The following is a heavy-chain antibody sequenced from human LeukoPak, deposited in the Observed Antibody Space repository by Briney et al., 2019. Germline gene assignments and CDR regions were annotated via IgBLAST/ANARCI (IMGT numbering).Heavy chain of an antibody. J-gene: IGHJ4*02. CDR3: ASSDGQPPRFDSSYDVFDY. CDR1: GGSISSGNW. CDR2: IYHSGRT. Sequence: PSETLSLTCAVSGGSISSGNWWSWVRQPPGKGLEWIGEIYHSGRTNYNPSLKSRVTISLDKSKNQFSLNLSSVTAADTALYFCASSDGQPPRFDSSYDVFDYWGQGTLVTVSS. D-gene: IGHD5-12*01. V-gene: IGHV4-4*02.